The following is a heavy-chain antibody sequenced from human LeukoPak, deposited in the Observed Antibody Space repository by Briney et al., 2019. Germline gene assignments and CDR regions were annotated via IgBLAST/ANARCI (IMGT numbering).Heavy chain of an antibody. J-gene: IGHJ4*02. CDR2: ISPYNDNS. Sequence: GASVKVSCKASGYSFTNYGITWVRQAPGQGLEWMGWISPYNDNSNYAQKFQGRVTMTTDTSTSTAYMELRSLRSEDTAVYYCARDAKISSSSHFDYWGQGTLVTVSS. CDR1: GYSFTNYG. D-gene: IGHD6-6*01. CDR3: ARDAKISSSSHFDY. V-gene: IGHV1-18*01.